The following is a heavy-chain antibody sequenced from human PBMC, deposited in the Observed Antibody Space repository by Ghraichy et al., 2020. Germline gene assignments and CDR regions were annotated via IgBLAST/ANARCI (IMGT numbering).Heavy chain of an antibody. CDR3: ARARSSDWSFDY. D-gene: IGHD6-19*01. Sequence: GGSLRLSCAASGFTFSSYWMSWVRQAPGKGLEWVANINQHGSEKYYVDSVKGRFTISRDNAKNSLYLQMNSLRAEDTAVYYCARARSSDWSFDYWGQGTLVTVSS. CDR1: GFTFSSYW. V-gene: IGHV3-7*01. J-gene: IGHJ4*02. CDR2: INQHGSEK.